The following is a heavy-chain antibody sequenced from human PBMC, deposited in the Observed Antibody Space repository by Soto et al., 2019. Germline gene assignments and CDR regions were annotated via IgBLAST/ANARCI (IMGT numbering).Heavy chain of an antibody. V-gene: IGHV3-43*01. CDR1: GFTFDDYT. Sequence: GGSLRLSCAASGFTFDDYTMHWVRQAPGKGLEWVSLISWDGGSTYYADSVKGRFTISRDNSKNSLYLQMNSLRTEDTALYYCAKGPYYYDSSGHFDYWGQGTLVTVSS. J-gene: IGHJ4*02. CDR2: ISWDGGST. D-gene: IGHD3-22*01. CDR3: AKGPYYYDSSGHFDY.